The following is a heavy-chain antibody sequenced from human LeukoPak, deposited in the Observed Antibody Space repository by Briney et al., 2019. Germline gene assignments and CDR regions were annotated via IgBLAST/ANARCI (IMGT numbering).Heavy chain of an antibody. CDR1: GFTFSGSA. CDR3: TRLDYGDFRFDY. V-gene: IGHV3-73*01. Sequence: PGGSLRLSCAASGFTFSGSALHWVRQASGKGLEWVGRIKTKANNYATAYAASGKGRFIISRHYSKNTAYLQMNSLKTEDTAVYYCTRLDYGDFRFDYWGQGTLVTVSS. CDR2: IKTKANNYAT. J-gene: IGHJ4*02. D-gene: IGHD4-17*01.